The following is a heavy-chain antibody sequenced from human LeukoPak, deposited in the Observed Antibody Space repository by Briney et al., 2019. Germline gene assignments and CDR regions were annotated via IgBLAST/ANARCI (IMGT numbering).Heavy chain of an antibody. J-gene: IGHJ4*02. Sequence: GGSLRLSCAASGFTFSSYAMSWVRQAPGKGLEWLSAISGSGGSTYYADSVKGQFTISRDNSKNTLYLQMNSLRAEDTAVYYCAKWDSSGYYYYWGQGTLVTVSS. CDR1: GFTFSSYA. CDR3: AKWDSSGYYYY. V-gene: IGHV3-23*01. D-gene: IGHD3-22*01. CDR2: ISGSGGST.